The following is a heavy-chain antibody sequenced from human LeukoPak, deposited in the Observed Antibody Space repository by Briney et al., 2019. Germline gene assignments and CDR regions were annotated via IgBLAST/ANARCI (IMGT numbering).Heavy chain of an antibody. D-gene: IGHD3-10*01. CDR2: IRYDGSNK. J-gene: IGHJ4*02. CDR1: GFTFSTYG. CDR3: AKDPNTMVRGVTLDYFDY. Sequence: GGSLRLSCAASGFTFSTYGMHWVRQAPGKGLEWVAFIRYDGSNKYYADSVKGRFTISRDNSKNTLYLQMNSLRAEDTAVYYCAKDPNTMVRGVTLDYFDYWGQGTLVTVSS. V-gene: IGHV3-30*02.